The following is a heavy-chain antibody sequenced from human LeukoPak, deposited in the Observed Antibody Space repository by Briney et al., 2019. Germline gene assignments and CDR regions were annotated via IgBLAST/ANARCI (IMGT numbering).Heavy chain of an antibody. V-gene: IGHV3-23*01. CDR2: VSSSGSYT. Sequence: GGSLRLSCAASGFTLSTYAMSWVRQAPGKGLEWVSTVSSSGSYTFYADSVTGRFTISRDNSKNTLYLELNSLRAEDTALYYCARDNLSGSGWRHWGQGTLVTVSS. CDR3: ARDNLSGSGWRH. D-gene: IGHD6-19*01. J-gene: IGHJ4*02. CDR1: GFTLSTYA.